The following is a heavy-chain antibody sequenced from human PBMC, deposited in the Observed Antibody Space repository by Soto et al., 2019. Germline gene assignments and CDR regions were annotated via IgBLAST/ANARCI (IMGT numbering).Heavy chain of an antibody. CDR2: IYSGGST. V-gene: IGHV3-66*01. Sequence: PGGSLRLSCAASGFTVSSNYMSWVRPAPGKGLEWVSVIYSGGSTYYADSVKGRFTISRDNSKNTLYLQMNSLRAEDTAVYYCARGSGSYYYYYGMDVWGQGTTVTVSS. CDR1: GFTVSSNY. CDR3: ARGSGSYYYYYGMDV. J-gene: IGHJ6*02. D-gene: IGHD3-10*01.